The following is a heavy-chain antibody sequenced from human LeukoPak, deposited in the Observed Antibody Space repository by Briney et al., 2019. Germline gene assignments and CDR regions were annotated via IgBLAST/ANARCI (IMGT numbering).Heavy chain of an antibody. CDR2: IYHIGRT. CDR1: GYSISSGYY. Sequence: PSETLSLTCTVSGYSISSGYYWGWIRQPPGKGLEWIGSIYHIGRTYYNPSLKSRVTISVDTSKNQFSLKLSSVTAADTAVYYCARADYSSTWSHDYYYMDVWGKGTTVTVSS. V-gene: IGHV4-38-2*02. J-gene: IGHJ6*03. D-gene: IGHD6-13*01. CDR3: ARADYSSTWSHDYYYMDV.